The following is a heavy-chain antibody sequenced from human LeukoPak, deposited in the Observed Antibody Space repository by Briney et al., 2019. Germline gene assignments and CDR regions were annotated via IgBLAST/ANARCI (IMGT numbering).Heavy chain of an antibody. D-gene: IGHD5-24*01. CDR2: INHSGST. Sequence: SETLSLTCAVYGGSFSGYYWSWIRQPPGKGLEWIGEINHSGSTNYNPSLKSRVTISVDTSKNQFSLKLSSVTAADTAVYYCAREPDGYNPDYWGQGTLVTVSS. V-gene: IGHV4-34*01. CDR3: AREPDGYNPDY. J-gene: IGHJ4*02. CDR1: GGSFSGYY.